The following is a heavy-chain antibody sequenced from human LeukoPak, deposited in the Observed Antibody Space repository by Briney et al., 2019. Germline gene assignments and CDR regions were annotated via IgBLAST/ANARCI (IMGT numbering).Heavy chain of an antibody. D-gene: IGHD1-26*01. CDR2: IYYSGST. Sequence: SDTLSLTCAVSGYSISSSNWWGWIRQPPGKRLEWIGYIYYSGSTNYNPSLKSRVTISVDTSKNQFSLKLSSVTAADTAVYYCARGRDLVDYWGQGTLVTVSS. J-gene: IGHJ4*02. CDR3: ARGRDLVDY. V-gene: IGHV4-28*03. CDR1: GYSISSSNW.